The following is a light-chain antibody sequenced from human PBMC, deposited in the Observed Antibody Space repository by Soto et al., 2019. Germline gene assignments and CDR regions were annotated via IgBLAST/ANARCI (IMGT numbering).Light chain of an antibody. J-gene: IGKJ4*01. CDR3: QPYNNWPLT. Sequence: EIAMTQFPATLSVSPGERATLSCRASQRVSTNLAWYQQKPGQAPRLLIYGASTRATGIPARFSGSGSGAEFTLTINSLQSEDFAVYYCQPYNNWPLTFGGGTKVDIK. V-gene: IGKV3-15*01. CDR2: GAS. CDR1: QRVSTN.